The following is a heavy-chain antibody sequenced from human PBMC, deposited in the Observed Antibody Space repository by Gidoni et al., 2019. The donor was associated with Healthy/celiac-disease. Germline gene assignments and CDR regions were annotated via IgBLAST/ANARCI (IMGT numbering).Heavy chain of an antibody. CDR1: GFTFRDYY. D-gene: IGHD2-2*01. Sequence: QVQLVESGGGLVKPGGSLRLSCAASGFTFRDYYMCWIRQAPGKELEWVSYISSSGSTRYYADSVKGRFTISRDNAKNSLYLKMNSLRAEDTAVYYGARETLPVARNIYYYYCGMDVWGQGTTVTVSS. V-gene: IGHV3-11*01. J-gene: IGHJ6*02. CDR3: ARETLPVARNIYYYYCGMDV. CDR2: ISSSGSTR.